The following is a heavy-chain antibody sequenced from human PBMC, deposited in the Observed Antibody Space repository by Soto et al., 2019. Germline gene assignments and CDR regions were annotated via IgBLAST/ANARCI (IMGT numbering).Heavy chain of an antibody. J-gene: IGHJ4*02. D-gene: IGHD6-6*01. CDR2: ISSTSAYT. CDR1: GFAFSDYY. Sequence: QVQLVESGGGLVRPGGSLTLSCAASGFAFSDYYMTWFRQAPGKGLEWVSNISSTSAYTDYADSVKGRFTISRDNAKSTLFLQMSSLRDEDTAVYFCARDPSRRGPPVFWGRGTRVTVSS. CDR3: ARDPSRRGPPVF. V-gene: IGHV3-11*05.